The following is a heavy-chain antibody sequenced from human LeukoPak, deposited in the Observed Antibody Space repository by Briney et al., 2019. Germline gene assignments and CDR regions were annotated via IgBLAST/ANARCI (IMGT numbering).Heavy chain of an antibody. D-gene: IGHD6-19*01. Sequence: SQTLSLTRAISGDIVSSNSASWNWIRQSPSGGLEWLGRTYYRSKWYNDYAVSVKSRITINPNTSKNQFSLQLNSVTPEDTAVYYCAREDRQWLVDYWGQGTLVTVSS. J-gene: IGHJ4*02. V-gene: IGHV6-1*01. CDR3: AREDRQWLVDY. CDR2: TYYRSKWYN. CDR1: GDIVSSNSAS.